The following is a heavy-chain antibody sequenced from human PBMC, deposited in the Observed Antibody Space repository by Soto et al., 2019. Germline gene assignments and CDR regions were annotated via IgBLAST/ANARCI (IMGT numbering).Heavy chain of an antibody. CDR3: TVHDFWSGYPGDAFDI. Sequence: AGGSLRLSCAASGFTFRNAWMSWVRQAPGKGLEWVGRIKIKSDGGTTDSAAPVKGRFTISSDDSKNTLYLLMNSLKTEDRAVYYCTVHDFWSGYPGDAFDIWGQGPMVTVSS. CDR1: GFTFRNAW. D-gene: IGHD3-3*01. V-gene: IGHV3-15*01. J-gene: IGHJ3*02. CDR2: IKIKSDGGTT.